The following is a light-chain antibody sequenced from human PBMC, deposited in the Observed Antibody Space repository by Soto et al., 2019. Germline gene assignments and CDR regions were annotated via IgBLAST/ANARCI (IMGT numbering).Light chain of an antibody. J-gene: IGKJ3*01. CDR1: QGISSW. CDR2: AAS. CDR3: QXXNSFPFT. Sequence: DLQMTQSPSSVSASVGDRVTITCRASQGISSWLAWYQQKPGKAPKPLIYAASSLQSGVPSRFSGSGSGTDFTLTISSLQPXXXATXXXQXXNSFPFTFGPGTKVDIK. V-gene: IGKV1-12*01.